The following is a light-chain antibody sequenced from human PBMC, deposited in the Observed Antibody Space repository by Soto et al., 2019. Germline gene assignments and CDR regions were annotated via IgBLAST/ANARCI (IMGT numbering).Light chain of an antibody. Sequence: DIQMTQSPSSLSASVGDRVTITCRASQSISSYLNWYQQKPGKAPKLLIYAASSLQSGVPSRFSGSGSGTEFTLTISSLQPEDFATYYCQEYRNNYGTFGQGTKVEIK. V-gene: IGKV1-39*01. CDR3: QEYRNNYGT. J-gene: IGKJ1*01. CDR2: AAS. CDR1: QSISSY.